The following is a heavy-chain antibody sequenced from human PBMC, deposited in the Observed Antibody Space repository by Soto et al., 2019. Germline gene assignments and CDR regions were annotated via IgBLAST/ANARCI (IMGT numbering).Heavy chain of an antibody. CDR2: ISYDGSNK. CDR1: GFSFNNFG. J-gene: IGHJ4*02. Sequence: QVHLVQSGGGVVQPGRSLRLSCAASGFSFNNFGMHWVRQAPGKGLEWVAVISYDGSNKYYADSVRGRFTISRDDSKDPLYLQMNSLRAEDPPVYCCAKDGTYCGGDCYPIFNFDSWGQGTLVTVSS. D-gene: IGHD2-21*02. CDR3: AKDGTYCGGDCYPIFNFDS. V-gene: IGHV3-30*18.